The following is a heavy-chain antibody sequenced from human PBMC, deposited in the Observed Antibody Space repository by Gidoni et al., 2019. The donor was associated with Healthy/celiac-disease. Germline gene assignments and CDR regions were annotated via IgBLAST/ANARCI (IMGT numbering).Heavy chain of an antibody. J-gene: IGHJ6*02. CDR2: FDTEDGET. CDR3: ANINYYYYGMDV. CDR1: GYTLTELS. Sequence: QVQLVQSGAEVKKPGASVKVSCKVSGYTLTELSMHWVRQAPGKGLEWMGGFDTEDGETIYAQKFQGIVTMTEDTSTDTAYMELSSLRSEDTAVYYCANINYYYYGMDVWGQGTTVTVSS. V-gene: IGHV1-24*01.